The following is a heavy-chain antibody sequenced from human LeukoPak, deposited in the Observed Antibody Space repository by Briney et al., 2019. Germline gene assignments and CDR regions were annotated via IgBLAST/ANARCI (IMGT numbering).Heavy chain of an antibody. CDR3: ARDPGIAAAGTNNWFDP. CDR1: GFTFSSYS. Sequence: GGSLRLSCAASGFTFSSYSMNWVRQAPGKGLERVSSISSSSYIYYADSVKGRFTISRDNAKNSLYLQMNSLRAEDTAVYYCARDPGIAAAGTNNWFDPWGQGTLVTVSS. J-gene: IGHJ5*02. V-gene: IGHV3-21*01. CDR2: ISSSSYI. D-gene: IGHD6-13*01.